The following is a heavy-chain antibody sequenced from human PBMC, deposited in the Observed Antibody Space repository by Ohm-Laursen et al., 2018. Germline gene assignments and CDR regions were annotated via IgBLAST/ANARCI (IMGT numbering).Heavy chain of an antibody. V-gene: IGHV3-7*01. CDR3: ERDCTNCVCVDY. CDR2: IKQDGSEK. D-gene: IGHD2-8*01. J-gene: IGHJ4*02. CDR1: GFTFGNYW. Sequence: GSLRLSCAASGFTFGNYWMSWVRQAPGKGLEWVANIKQDGSEKYYVDSVKGQFTISRDNAKNSLYLQMNSLRAEDTAVYYCERDCTNCVCVDYWGQGTLVTVSS.